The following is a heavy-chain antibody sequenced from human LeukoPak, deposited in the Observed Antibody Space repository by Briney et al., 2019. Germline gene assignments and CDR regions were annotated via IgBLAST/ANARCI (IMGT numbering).Heavy chain of an antibody. CDR3: ARDSFGRYSSGWYYYFDY. V-gene: IGHV4-59*01. J-gene: IGHJ4*02. Sequence: SETLSLTCTVSGGSISSYYWSWIRQPPGKGLEWIGYIYYSGSTNYNPSLKSRVTISVDTSKNQFSLKLSSVTAADTAVYYCARDSFGRYSSGWYYYFDYWGQGTLVTVSS. CDR1: GGSISSYY. CDR2: IYYSGST. D-gene: IGHD6-19*01.